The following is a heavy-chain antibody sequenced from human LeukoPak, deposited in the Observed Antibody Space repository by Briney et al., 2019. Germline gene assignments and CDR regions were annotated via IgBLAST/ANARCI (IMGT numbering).Heavy chain of an antibody. Sequence: PGGSLRLSCAASGFTFSDYYMTWIRQAPGKGLEWISYISSGGRTMYYTDSVKGRFTISRDNAKNSLYLQMNSLRVEDTAVYYCAKGHGSSWAFFDYWGQGALVTVSS. CDR3: AKGHGSSWAFFDY. V-gene: IGHV3-11*01. CDR1: GFTFSDYY. J-gene: IGHJ4*02. D-gene: IGHD6-13*01. CDR2: ISSGGRTM.